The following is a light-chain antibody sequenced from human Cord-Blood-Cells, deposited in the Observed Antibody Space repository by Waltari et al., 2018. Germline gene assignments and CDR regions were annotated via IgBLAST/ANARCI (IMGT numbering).Light chain of an antibody. V-gene: IGLV2-14*03. J-gene: IGLJ3*02. CDR1: TSHVAGYTH. CDR2: DVS. Sequence: QSAFTQPASVSGSPGQSTTISCPATTSHVAGYTHHSWYQQHPGKAPKPMIYDVSNRPSGVSNRFSGSKSGNTASLTISGLQAEDEADYYCSSYTSSSTLVFGGGTKLTVL. CDR3: SSYTSSSTLV.